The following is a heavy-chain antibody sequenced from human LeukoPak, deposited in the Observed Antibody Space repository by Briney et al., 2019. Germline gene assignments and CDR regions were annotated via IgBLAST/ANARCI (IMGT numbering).Heavy chain of an antibody. J-gene: IGHJ6*03. Sequence: GESLKISCKGSGYSFTSYWIGWVRQMPGKGLEWMGIIYPGDSDTRYSPSFQGQVTISADKSISTAYLQWSSLKASDTAMYYCARIGFWSGYTPNYYYYYMDVWGKGTTVTVSS. D-gene: IGHD3-3*01. V-gene: IGHV5-51*01. CDR2: IYPGDSDT. CDR1: GYSFTSYW. CDR3: ARIGFWSGYTPNYYYYYMDV.